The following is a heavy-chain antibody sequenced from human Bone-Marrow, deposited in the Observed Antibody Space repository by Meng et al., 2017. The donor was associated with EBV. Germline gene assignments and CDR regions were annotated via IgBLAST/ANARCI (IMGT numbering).Heavy chain of an antibody. Sequence: QVQLPWSGPGLVKPSGTLSLTCTVSGASVSGGTFHWSWIRQPPGKELEWIGYIYDGGTTIYNPSLKSRVTIFLDTSRNQFSLGLRSVTTADTAVYYCAKSSSSTPGVVDSWGQGTLVTVSS. CDR1: GASVSGGTFH. D-gene: IGHD6-6*01. V-gene: IGHV4-61*01. CDR3: AKSSSSTPGVVDS. J-gene: IGHJ4*02. CDR2: IYDGGTT.